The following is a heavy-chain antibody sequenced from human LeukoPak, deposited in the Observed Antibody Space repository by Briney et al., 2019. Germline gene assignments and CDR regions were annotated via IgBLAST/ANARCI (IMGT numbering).Heavy chain of an antibody. J-gene: IGHJ4*02. CDR2: VSWHSGSI. CDR1: GFTFFEYA. D-gene: IGHD3-22*01. Sequence: GGSLRLSCAASGFTFFEYAMHWVRQAPGKGLEWVSGVSWHSGSIGYADSVKGRFTISRDNAKNSLYLQMLSLRAETTAFSYCAKDTGTMIVVVTAHDDWGQGTLVTVSS. CDR3: AKDTGTMIVVVTAHDD. V-gene: IGHV3-9*01.